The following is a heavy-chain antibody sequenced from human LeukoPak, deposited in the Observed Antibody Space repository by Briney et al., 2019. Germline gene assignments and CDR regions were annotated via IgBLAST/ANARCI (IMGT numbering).Heavy chain of an antibody. Sequence: SETLSLNCAVYGGSFSGYYWSWIRQPPGKGLEWIGEINHSGSTNYNPSLKSRVTISVDTSKNQFSLKLSSVTAADTAVYYCARGRDDYGDYVFDYWGQGTLVTVSS. J-gene: IGHJ4*02. V-gene: IGHV4-34*01. D-gene: IGHD4-17*01. CDR1: GGSFSGYY. CDR2: INHSGST. CDR3: ARGRDDYGDYVFDY.